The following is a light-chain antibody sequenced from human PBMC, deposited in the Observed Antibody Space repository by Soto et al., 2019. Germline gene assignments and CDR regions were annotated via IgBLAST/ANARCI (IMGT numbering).Light chain of an antibody. CDR2: AAS. Sequence: DIQMTQSPSSLSASVGDTVTFTCRASQSISEYLNWYQQKPGKAPRLLIYAASNLDNGVPSRFSGSGSGTTFTLTIRSLQPEDFATYYCQQSYCFPRTFGQGTKVEV. V-gene: IGKV1-39*01. CDR1: QSISEY. CDR3: QQSYCFPRT. J-gene: IGKJ1*01.